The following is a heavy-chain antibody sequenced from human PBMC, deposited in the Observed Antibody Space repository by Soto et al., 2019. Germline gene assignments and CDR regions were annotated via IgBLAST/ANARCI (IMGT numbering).Heavy chain of an antibody. Sequence: PGESLKISCKGSGYSFTSYWISWVRQMPGKGLEWMGRIDPSDSYTNYSPSFQGHVTISADKSISTAYLQWSSLKASDTAMYYCARRTYSSSPDYYGMDVWGQGTTVTVSS. J-gene: IGHJ6*02. D-gene: IGHD6-6*01. CDR3: ARRTYSSSPDYYGMDV. CDR1: GYSFTSYW. CDR2: IDPSDSYT. V-gene: IGHV5-10-1*01.